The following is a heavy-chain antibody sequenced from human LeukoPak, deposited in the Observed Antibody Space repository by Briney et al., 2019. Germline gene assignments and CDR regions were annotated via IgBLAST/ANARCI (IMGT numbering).Heavy chain of an antibody. CDR2: IYPGDSDT. CDR3: ARPHYGDHGRLL. V-gene: IGHV5-51*01. J-gene: IGHJ4*02. CDR1: GSIYW. D-gene: IGHD4-17*01. Sequence: GESLKITCQALGSIYWIGWVRQLPGKGLEWIGIIYPGDSDTRYSPSFQGQVTISADKSISTAYLQWSSLKASDTAIYYCARPHYGDHGRLLWGQGTQVTVSS.